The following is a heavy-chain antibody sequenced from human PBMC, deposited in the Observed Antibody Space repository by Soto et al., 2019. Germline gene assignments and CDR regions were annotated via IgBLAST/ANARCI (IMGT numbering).Heavy chain of an antibody. CDR2: IYYSGST. CDR1: GGSISSYY. Sequence: STETLSLTCTVSGGSISSYYWSWIRQPPGKGLEWIGYIYYSGSTNYNPSLKSRVTISVDTSKNQFSLKLSSVTAADTAVYYCAREWLGKFDYCGQGPLVTVSS. J-gene: IGHJ4*02. V-gene: IGHV4-59*01. D-gene: IGHD3-10*01. CDR3: AREWLGKFDY.